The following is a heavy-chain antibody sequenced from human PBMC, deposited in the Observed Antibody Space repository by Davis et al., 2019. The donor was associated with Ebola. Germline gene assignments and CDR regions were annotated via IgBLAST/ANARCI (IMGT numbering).Heavy chain of an antibody. Sequence: GGSLRLSCAASGFTFSSYNMNWVRQAPGKGLEWVSYISSSSSTIYYADSVKGRFTISRDNAKNSLYLQMNSLRDEDTAVYYCARDQKSGDPLPFDYWGQGTLVTVSS. D-gene: IGHD1-26*01. V-gene: IGHV3-48*02. CDR1: GFTFSSYN. CDR3: ARDQKSGDPLPFDY. CDR2: ISSSSSTI. J-gene: IGHJ4*02.